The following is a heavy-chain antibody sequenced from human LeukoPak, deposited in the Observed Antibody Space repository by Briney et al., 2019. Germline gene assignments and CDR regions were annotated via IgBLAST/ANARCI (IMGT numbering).Heavy chain of an antibody. CDR1: GFTFSTYA. J-gene: IGHJ4*02. CDR2: IWYDGSNK. CDR3: ARDHCTNGVCYSDY. V-gene: IGHV3-33*01. D-gene: IGHD2-8*01. Sequence: PGGSLRLSCAASGFTFSTYAMHWVPQAPGKGLEWVADIWYDGSNKYYADSVKGRFTISRDNSKNTLSLQMNSLRAEDTAVYYCARDHCTNGVCYSDYWGQGTLVTVST.